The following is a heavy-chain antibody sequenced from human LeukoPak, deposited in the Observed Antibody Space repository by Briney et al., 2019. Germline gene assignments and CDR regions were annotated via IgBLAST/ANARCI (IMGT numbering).Heavy chain of an antibody. J-gene: IGHJ4*02. V-gene: IGHV5-51*01. CDR2: IYPADSDT. D-gene: IGHD3-10*01. Sequence: GESLKISCRGSGYSFTSYWIGWVRHMPGKGLEWMGIIYPADSDTRYSPSFQGQVTISADKSVSTAHLQWSSLEASDNAIYYCARHEFDASGSYYMAYWGQGTLVTVSS. CDR3: ARHEFDASGSYYMAY. CDR1: GYSFTSYW.